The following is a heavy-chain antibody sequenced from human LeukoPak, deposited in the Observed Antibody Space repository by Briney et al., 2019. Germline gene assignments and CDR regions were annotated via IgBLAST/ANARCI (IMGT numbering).Heavy chain of an antibody. J-gene: IGHJ4*02. CDR3: ARAWNSIDY. D-gene: IGHD1-7*01. V-gene: IGHV4-30-4*07. CDR2: IYYSGST. Sequence: SETLSLTCAVSGGAISRGRYSWSWIRQPPGKGLEWIGYIYYSGSTYYNPSLKSRITISVDTSKNQFSLKLSSVTAADTAVYYCARAWNSIDYWGQGTLVTVSS. CDR1: GGAISRGRYS.